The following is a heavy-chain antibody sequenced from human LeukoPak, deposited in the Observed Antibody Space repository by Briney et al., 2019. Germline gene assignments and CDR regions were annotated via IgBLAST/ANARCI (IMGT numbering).Heavy chain of an antibody. D-gene: IGHD6-6*01. V-gene: IGHV2-5*02. Sequence: GSGPTLVKPTQTLTLTCTFSGFSLSTSGVGVGWIRQPPGKALEWLALIYWDGSKPYSPSLKSRLTITEDTSKNQVVLTIVDMAPVDTATYYCAYRRYSTSSFGSFDIWGQGTMVTVSS. CDR2: IYWDGSK. CDR1: GFSLSTSGVG. CDR3: AYRRYSTSSFGSFDI. J-gene: IGHJ3*02.